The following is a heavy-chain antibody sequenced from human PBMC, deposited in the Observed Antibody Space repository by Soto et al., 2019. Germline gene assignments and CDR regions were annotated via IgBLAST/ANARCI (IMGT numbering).Heavy chain of an antibody. J-gene: IGHJ6*02. D-gene: IGHD4-17*01. CDR2: ISYDGSNK. V-gene: IGHV3-30*18. CDR3: AKEQRAMTPVLTPLLYLCGMDA. Sequence: GGSLRLSCAASGFTFSSYGMHWVRQAPGKGLEWVAVISYDGSNKYYADSVKGRFTISRDNSKNTLYLQMNSLRAEDTAVYYCAKEQRAMTPVLTPLLYLCGMDAWGQGTTVTVSS. CDR1: GFTFSSYG.